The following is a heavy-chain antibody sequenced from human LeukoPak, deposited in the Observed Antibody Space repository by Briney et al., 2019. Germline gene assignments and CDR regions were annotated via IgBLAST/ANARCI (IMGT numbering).Heavy chain of an antibody. Sequence: ASVKVSCKVSGYILTELSMHWVRQAPGEGLEWMGGLDPEDGETSYAQRFQGRVTMTEDTSTDTAYMELSSLRSEDTAVYYCATLSPKDGGEFWRGHLTRNNWFDPWGQGTLVTVSS. V-gene: IGHV1-24*01. CDR2: LDPEDGET. CDR3: ATLSPKDGGEFWRGHLTRNNWFDP. CDR1: GYILTELS. D-gene: IGHD3-3*01. J-gene: IGHJ5*02.